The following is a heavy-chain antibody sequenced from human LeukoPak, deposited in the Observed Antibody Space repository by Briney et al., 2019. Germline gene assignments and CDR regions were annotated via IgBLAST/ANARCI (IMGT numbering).Heavy chain of an antibody. CDR2: ISHDGISE. J-gene: IGHJ3*01. D-gene: IGHD3-22*01. V-gene: IGHV3-30-3*01. Sequence: GGSLRLSCAASGFSFSNYDMSWVRQAPGKGLEWVAFISHDGISEYYTDSVKGRFTISRDNSKNTLYLQMNSLRAEDTAIYYCAREGPISMVVITYDAFDLWGRGTVVTVSS. CDR1: GFSFSNYD. CDR3: AREGPISMVVITYDAFDL.